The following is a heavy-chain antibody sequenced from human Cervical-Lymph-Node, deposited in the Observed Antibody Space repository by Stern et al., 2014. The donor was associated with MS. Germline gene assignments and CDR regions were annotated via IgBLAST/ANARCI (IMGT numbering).Heavy chain of an antibody. CDR1: GYTFTSDD. V-gene: IGHV1-8*03. CDR2: MNPDIGDT. J-gene: IGHJ4*02. Sequence: VQLVESGAEVKKPGASVKVSCKASGYTFTSDDIHWVRQASGQGLEWMGWMNPDIGDTDYAQKLQGRLTITRDTSIATAYMELTALRSEDTAVYYCTKAWDSWGQGTLVTVSS. CDR3: TKAWDS.